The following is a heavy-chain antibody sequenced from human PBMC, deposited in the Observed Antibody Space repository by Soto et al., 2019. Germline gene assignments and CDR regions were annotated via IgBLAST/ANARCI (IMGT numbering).Heavy chain of an antibody. D-gene: IGHD3-22*01. V-gene: IGHV1-69*02. CDR2: IIPILGIA. J-gene: IGHJ4*02. Sequence: QVQLVQSGAEVKKPGSSVKVSCKASGGTFSSYTISWVRQAPGQGLEWMGRIIPILGIANYAQKFQGRVTMXXDXSXXTAYMELSSLRAEDTAVYYCASNQVYYDSSGYDDYWGQGTLVTVSS. CDR1: GGTFSSYT. CDR3: ASNQVYYDSSGYDDY.